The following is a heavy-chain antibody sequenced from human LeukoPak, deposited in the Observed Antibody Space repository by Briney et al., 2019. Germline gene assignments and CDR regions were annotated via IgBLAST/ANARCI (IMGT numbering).Heavy chain of an antibody. Sequence: GGSLRLXCAASGFTFSSFAMSWVRRAPGKGLEWISAISGSGDSTYYADSVKGRFTISRDNSKNTLYLQMNSLRAEDTALYYCAKAMSWYYFDYWGQGTLVTVSS. V-gene: IGHV3-23*01. CDR3: AKAMSWYYFDY. CDR1: GFTFSSFA. J-gene: IGHJ4*02. D-gene: IGHD2-8*02. CDR2: ISGSGDST.